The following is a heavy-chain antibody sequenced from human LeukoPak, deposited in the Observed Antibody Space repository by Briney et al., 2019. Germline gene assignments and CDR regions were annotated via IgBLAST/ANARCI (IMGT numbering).Heavy chain of an antibody. Sequence: GGSLRLSCAASGFTFSSYAMHWVRQAPGKGLEWVAVISYDGSNKYYADSVKGRFTISRDNSKNTLYLQMNSLRAEDTAVYYCARGSMVRGANDYWGQGTLVTVSS. CDR3: ARGSMVRGANDY. D-gene: IGHD3-10*01. CDR1: GFTFSSYA. V-gene: IGHV3-30*14. J-gene: IGHJ4*02. CDR2: ISYDGSNK.